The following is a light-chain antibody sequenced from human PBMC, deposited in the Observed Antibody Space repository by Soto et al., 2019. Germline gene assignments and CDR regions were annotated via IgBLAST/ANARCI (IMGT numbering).Light chain of an antibody. CDR1: QRVSSN. V-gene: IGKV3-15*01. Sequence: EIVMTQSPAALSVSPGERATLSCRASQRVSSNLAGYQQKPGQAPRPLIYGASTMATGIPARFSGSGSGTAFTLTISSLQSEDFAVYYCQQYNNWPPWTVGQGNKEEIK. CDR2: GAS. CDR3: QQYNNWPPWT. J-gene: IGKJ1*01.